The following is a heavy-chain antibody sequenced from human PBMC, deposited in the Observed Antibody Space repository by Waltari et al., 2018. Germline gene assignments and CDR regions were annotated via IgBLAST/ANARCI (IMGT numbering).Heavy chain of an antibody. D-gene: IGHD1-1*01. V-gene: IGHV3-43*01. J-gene: IGHJ3*02. Sequence: ARLEESGGGSVQVGGSLRLSCRVSGFSVGDYIFHWLRQVPGKGLEWVARINGDGDKAFAADSVKCRFTISNDKRTNSLFLQMDSLRPHDAGVYYCAKEGLRLGTEDYRGNGAYDMWGQGTNVIVSS. CDR1: GFSVGDYI. CDR2: INGDGDKA. CDR3: AKEGLRLGTEDYRGNGAYDM.